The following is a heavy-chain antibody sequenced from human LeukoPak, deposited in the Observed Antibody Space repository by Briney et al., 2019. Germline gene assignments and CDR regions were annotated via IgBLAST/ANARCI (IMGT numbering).Heavy chain of an antibody. Sequence: GGSLRLSCAASGFTFSSYAMSWVRQAPGKGLEWVSAISGSGGSTYYADSVKGRFTISRDNSKNTLYPQMNSLRAEDTAVYYCAKHYDSSSYWGYWGQGTLVTVSS. CDR3: AKHYDSSSYWGY. D-gene: IGHD3-22*01. CDR2: ISGSGGST. V-gene: IGHV3-23*01. CDR1: GFTFSSYA. J-gene: IGHJ4*02.